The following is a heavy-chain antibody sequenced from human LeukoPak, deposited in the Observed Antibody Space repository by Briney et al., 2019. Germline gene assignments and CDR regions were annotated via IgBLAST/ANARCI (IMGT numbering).Heavy chain of an antibody. J-gene: IGHJ4*02. CDR2: IRYDGSNK. CDR3: AKDGGLVLDY. Sequence: PGGSLRLSCAASGFTFSSYGMYWVRQAPGKGLEWVAFIRYDGSNKYYADSVKGRFTISRDNSKNTLYLQMNSLRAEDTAVYYCAKDGGLVLDYWGQGTLVTVSS. D-gene: IGHD6-19*01. CDR1: GFTFSSYG. V-gene: IGHV3-30*02.